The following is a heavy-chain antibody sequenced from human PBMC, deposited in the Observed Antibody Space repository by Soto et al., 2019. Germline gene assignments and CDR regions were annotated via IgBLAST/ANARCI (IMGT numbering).Heavy chain of an antibody. D-gene: IGHD6-13*01. Sequence: GGSLRLSCAASGFTFSSYAMSWVRQAPGKGLEWVSAISGSGGSTYYADSVKGRFTISRDNSKNTLYLQMNSLRAEDTAVYYCAKGRGQQQLIYWGNYMDVWGKGTTVTVSS. J-gene: IGHJ6*03. CDR1: GFTFSSYA. CDR3: AKGRGQQQLIYWGNYMDV. V-gene: IGHV3-23*01. CDR2: ISGSGGST.